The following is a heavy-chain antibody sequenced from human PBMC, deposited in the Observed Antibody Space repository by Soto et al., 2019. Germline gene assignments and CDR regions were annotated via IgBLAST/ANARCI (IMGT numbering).Heavy chain of an antibody. CDR2: INPGGGSA. CDR1: GSAITRYY. J-gene: IGHJ6*02. D-gene: IGHD6-19*01. Sequence: QVDLVQSGAEVKKPGASVTISCKASGSAITRYYIHWVRQAPGRGLEWMGIINPGGGSASYAQKFHNRVTIDKDTATVTVYMDWRSLRTEDTAVYYCARYTSGWSLNGLDVWGQGTTVNVSS. CDR3: ARYTSGWSLNGLDV. V-gene: IGHV1-46*03.